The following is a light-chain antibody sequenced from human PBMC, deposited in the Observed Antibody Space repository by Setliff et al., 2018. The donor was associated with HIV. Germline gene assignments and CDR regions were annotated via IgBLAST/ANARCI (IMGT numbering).Light chain of an antibody. CDR3: CSNTGSNTYV. V-gene: IGLV2-23*01. CDR1: SGDVGRYNL. CDR2: QAS. J-gene: IGLJ1*01. Sequence: QSVLTQPASVSGSPGRSITISCTGTSGDVGRYNLVSWYQQQPGKPPKPMIYQASKRPSGVSNRFSGSKSGNTASLTISGLQAEDEADYYCCSNTGSNTYVFGTGTKVTVL.